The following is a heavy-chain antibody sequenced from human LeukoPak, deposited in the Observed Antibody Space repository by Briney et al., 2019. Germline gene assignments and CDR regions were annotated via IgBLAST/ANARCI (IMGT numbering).Heavy chain of an antibody. D-gene: IGHD2-2*01. Sequence: GGSLRLSCAVSGFTFSNHAMSWVRQAPGKGLEWVSAFSGDLGSTYYGDSVKGRFTVSRDKSKNTLYLQMNSLRAEDTAVYYCASSRGGYCSSTTCRYYYYYYMDVWGKGTTVTVSS. V-gene: IGHV3-23*01. CDR1: GFTFSNHA. CDR2: FSGDLGST. CDR3: ASSRGGYCSSTTCRYYYYYYMDV. J-gene: IGHJ6*03.